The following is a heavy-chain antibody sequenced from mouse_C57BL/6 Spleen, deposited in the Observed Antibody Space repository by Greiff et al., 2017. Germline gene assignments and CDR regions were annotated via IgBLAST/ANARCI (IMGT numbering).Heavy chain of an antibody. D-gene: IGHD2-4*01. CDR3: AGGQDDYDCSIDY. Sequence: QVKLQQSGPELVKPGASVKISCKASGYAFSSSWMNWVQQRPVKGLEWIGRIYPGDGDTNYNGKFKGKATLTAYKSDSTAYMQISSLTSEDSAVYFCAGGQDDYDCSIDYWGQGTTLTVSS. V-gene: IGHV1-82*01. CDR2: IYPGDGDT. J-gene: IGHJ2*01. CDR1: GYAFSSSW.